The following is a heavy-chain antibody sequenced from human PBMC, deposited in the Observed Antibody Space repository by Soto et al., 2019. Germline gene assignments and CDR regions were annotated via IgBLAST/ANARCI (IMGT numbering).Heavy chain of an antibody. Sequence: PSETLSLTCTVSGGSISSGGYYWSWIRQHPGKGLEWIGYIYYSGSTYYNPSLKSRVTISVDTSKNQFSLKLSSVTAADTAVYYCARWGDSSGYYTSYWYFDLWGRGTLVTVSS. CDR2: IYYSGST. CDR1: GGSISSGGYY. D-gene: IGHD3-22*01. CDR3: ARWGDSSGYYTSYWYFDL. V-gene: IGHV4-31*03. J-gene: IGHJ2*01.